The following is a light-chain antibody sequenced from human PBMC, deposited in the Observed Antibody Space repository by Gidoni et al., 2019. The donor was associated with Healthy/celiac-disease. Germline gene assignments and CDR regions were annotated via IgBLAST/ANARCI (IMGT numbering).Light chain of an antibody. V-gene: IGKV3-15*01. CDR2: GSS. CDR1: KSVSSN. Sequence: LVLTQSPATLSVSPGERATLSCRTSKSVSSNLAWYQQKPGQAPRLLTYGSSTRATGIPARFSGSGSGTELTLTMSSLQSEDFAVYYCQQYNNWPPLTIGGGT. J-gene: IGKJ4*02. CDR3: QQYNNWPPLT.